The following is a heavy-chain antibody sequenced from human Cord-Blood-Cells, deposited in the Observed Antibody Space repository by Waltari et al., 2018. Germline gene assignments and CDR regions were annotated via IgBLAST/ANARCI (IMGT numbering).Heavy chain of an antibody. J-gene: IGHJ4*02. CDR1: GGSISSSSYS. V-gene: IGHV4-39*01. CDR2: IYYSGST. D-gene: IGHD3-10*01. Sequence: QLQLQESGPGLVKPSEPLSLTCTVSGGSISSSSYSWGWIRQPPGKGLEWIGSIYYSGSTYYNPSLKSRVTISVDTSKNQFSLKLSSVTAADTAVYYCASQGPESGYWGQGTLVTVSS. CDR3: ASQGPESGY.